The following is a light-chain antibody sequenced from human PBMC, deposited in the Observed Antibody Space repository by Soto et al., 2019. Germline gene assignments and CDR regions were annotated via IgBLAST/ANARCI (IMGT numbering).Light chain of an antibody. CDR1: SNDVGGYNY. Sequence: QSALTQPPSASGSPGQSVTISCTGTSNDVGGYNYVSWYQQHPGKAPKLMIYEVSKRPSGVPDRFSGSKSGNTASLTVSGLQAEDEAYYYCSAYAGSNNLVFGGGTQLTVL. V-gene: IGLV2-8*01. CDR3: SAYAGSNNLV. CDR2: EVS. J-gene: IGLJ2*01.